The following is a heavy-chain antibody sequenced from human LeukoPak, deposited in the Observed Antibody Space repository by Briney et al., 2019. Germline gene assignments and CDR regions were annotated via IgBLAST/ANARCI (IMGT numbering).Heavy chain of an antibody. CDR3: ARWFGELLPFDY. CDR2: IWYDGSNK. CDR1: GFTFSSYG. J-gene: IGHJ4*02. V-gene: IGHV3-33*01. Sequence: GRSLRLSCAASGFTFSSYGMHWVRQAPGKGLEWVAVIWYDGSNKYYADSVKGRFTISRDNSKNTLYLQMNSPRAEDTAVYYCARWFGELLPFDYWGQGTLVTVSS. D-gene: IGHD3-10*01.